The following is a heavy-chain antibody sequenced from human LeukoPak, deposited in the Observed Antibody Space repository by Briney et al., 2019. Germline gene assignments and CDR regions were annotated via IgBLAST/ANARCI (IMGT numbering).Heavy chain of an antibody. CDR1: GFTFSSYG. D-gene: IGHD4-17*01. CDR3: ARVNYGDYYYYYYMDV. Sequence: GGSLRLSCAASGFTFSSYGMSWVRQAPGKGLEWVSVIYSGGSTYYADSVKGRFTISRDNSKNTLYLQMNSLRAEDTAVYYCARVNYGDYYYYYYMDVWGKGTTVTISS. J-gene: IGHJ6*03. CDR2: IYSGGST. V-gene: IGHV3-53*01.